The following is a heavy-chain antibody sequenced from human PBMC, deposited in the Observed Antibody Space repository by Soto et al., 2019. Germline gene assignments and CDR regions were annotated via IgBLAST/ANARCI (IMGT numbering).Heavy chain of an antibody. CDR3: ARNPYCSSTSCQFDP. CDR1: GYTFTSYG. D-gene: IGHD2-2*01. CDR2: ISAYNGNT. Sequence: ASVKVSCKASGYTFTSYGISWVRQAPGQGLEWMGWISAYNGNTNYAQKLQGRVTMTTDTSTSTAYMELRSLRSDDTAVYYCARNPYCSSTSCQFDPWGQGTRVTVPQ. J-gene: IGHJ5*02. V-gene: IGHV1-18*04.